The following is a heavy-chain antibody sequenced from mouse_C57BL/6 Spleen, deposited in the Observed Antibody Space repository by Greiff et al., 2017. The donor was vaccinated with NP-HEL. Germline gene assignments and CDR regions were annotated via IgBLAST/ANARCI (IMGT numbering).Heavy chain of an antibody. J-gene: IGHJ2*01. CDR3: ARDYSNYLYYFDD. V-gene: IGHV1-52*01. CDR2: IDPSDSET. Sequence: VQLQQPGAELVRPGSSVKLSCKASGYTFTSYWMHWVKQRPIQGLEWIGNIDPSDSETHYNQKFKDKATLTVDKSSSTAYMQLSSLTSEDSAVYYCARDYSNYLYYFDDWGQGTTLTVSS. D-gene: IGHD2-5*01. CDR1: GYTFTSYW.